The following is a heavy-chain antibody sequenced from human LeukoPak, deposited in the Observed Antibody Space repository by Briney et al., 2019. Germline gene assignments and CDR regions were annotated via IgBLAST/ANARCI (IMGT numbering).Heavy chain of an antibody. V-gene: IGHV4-38-2*02. CDR3: ARDSSGWGYWYFDL. D-gene: IGHD6-19*01. CDR2: IYHSGST. Sequence: SETLSLTCTVSGYSISSGYYWGWIRQPPGKGLEWIGSIYHSGSTYYNPSLKSRVTISVDTSKNQFSLKLSSVTAADTAVYYCARDSSGWGYWYFDLWGRGTLVTVSS. J-gene: IGHJ2*01. CDR1: GYSISSGYY.